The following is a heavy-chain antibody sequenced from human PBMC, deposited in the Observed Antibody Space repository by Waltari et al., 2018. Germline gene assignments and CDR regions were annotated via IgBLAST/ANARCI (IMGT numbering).Heavy chain of an antibody. Sequence: VQLVQSGAEVTKPGASVKVSCKASGYTFTSYDINWVRHAPGQGLEWMGWMNPNSGNTGYAQKFQGRVTMTRNTSISTAYMELSSLRSEDTAVYYCARRFSRYIAAAAIDYWGQGTLVTVSS. D-gene: IGHD6-13*01. J-gene: IGHJ4*02. CDR2: MNPNSGNT. V-gene: IGHV1-8*01. CDR3: ARRFSRYIAAAAIDY. CDR1: GYTFTSYD.